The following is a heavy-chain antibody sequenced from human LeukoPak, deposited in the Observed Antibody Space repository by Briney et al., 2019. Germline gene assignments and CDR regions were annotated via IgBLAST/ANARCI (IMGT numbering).Heavy chain of an antibody. CDR3: ARDYRYCGGDCPRSAFDI. V-gene: IGHV3-53*01. D-gene: IGHD2-21*02. CDR1: VFTVSSNY. Sequence: PGGSLRLSCAASVFTVSSNYMSWVRQAPGKGLEWVSVIYSGGSTYYANSVKGRFTISRDNSKNTLYLQMSSVRAEDTAVYYCARDYRYCGGDCPRSAFDIWGQGTMVTVSS. CDR2: IYSGGST. J-gene: IGHJ3*02.